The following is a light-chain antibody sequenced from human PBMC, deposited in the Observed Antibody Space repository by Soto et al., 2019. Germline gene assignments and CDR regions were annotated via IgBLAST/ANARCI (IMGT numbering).Light chain of an antibody. CDR1: QSVSTN. Sequence: EIVRTQSPVTLSVSPGERATLSCRASQSVSTNLAWYQQKPGQAPRVLIFGASNRANGIPDRFSGSGSGTDFTLTISRLEPEDFAVFYCQQYGSSPLTFGGGTKVDIK. CDR2: GAS. CDR3: QQYGSSPLT. J-gene: IGKJ4*01. V-gene: IGKV3-20*01.